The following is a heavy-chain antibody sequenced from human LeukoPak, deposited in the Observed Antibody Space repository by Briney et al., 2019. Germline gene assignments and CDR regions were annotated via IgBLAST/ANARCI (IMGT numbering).Heavy chain of an antibody. Sequence: ASVKVSCKASGGTFSSYAISWVRQAPGQGLEWMGGIIPIFGTANYAQKFQGRVTITADESTSTAYMELSSLRSEDTAVYYCARGRGGFYCSGGSCYSVWFDPWGQGTLVTVSS. CDR2: IIPIFGTA. J-gene: IGHJ5*02. CDR3: ARGRGGFYCSGGSCYSVWFDP. D-gene: IGHD2-15*01. V-gene: IGHV1-69*13. CDR1: GGTFSSYA.